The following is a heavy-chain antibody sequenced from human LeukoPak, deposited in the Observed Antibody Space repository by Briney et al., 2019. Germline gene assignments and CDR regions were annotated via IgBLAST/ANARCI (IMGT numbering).Heavy chain of an antibody. V-gene: IGHV4-39*01. CDR2: IYYSGST. CDR1: GGSISSSSYY. D-gene: IGHD3-16*01. Sequence: SETLSLTCTVSGGSISSSSYYWGWIRQPPGKGLEWIGSIYYSGSTYYNPSLKSRVTISVDTSKNQFSLKLSSVTAADTAVYYCARRARTDPFEYFDYWGQGTLVTVSS. CDR3: ARRARTDPFEYFDY. J-gene: IGHJ4*02.